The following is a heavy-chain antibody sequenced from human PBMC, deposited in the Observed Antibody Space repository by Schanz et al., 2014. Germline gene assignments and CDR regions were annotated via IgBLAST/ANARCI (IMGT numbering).Heavy chain of an antibody. J-gene: IGHJ6*02. D-gene: IGHD3-10*01. V-gene: IGHV3-48*02. Sequence: EVQLVESGGGLVQPGGSLRLSCAASGFAFSTYSMSWVRQAPGKGLEWIAYVSAASSSIHYADSVKGRFTISRDNARSSLYLHMNRLRDEDTALYYCTRTPFYFFHGMDVWGQGTMVAVSS. CDR1: GFAFSTYS. CDR2: VSAASSSI. CDR3: TRTPFYFFHGMDV.